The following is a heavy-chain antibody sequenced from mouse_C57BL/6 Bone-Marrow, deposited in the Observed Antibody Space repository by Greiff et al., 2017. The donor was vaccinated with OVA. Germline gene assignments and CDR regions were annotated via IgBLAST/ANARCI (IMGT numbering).Heavy chain of an antibody. CDR2: ISYDGSN. D-gene: IGHD3-1*01. J-gene: IGHJ4*01. Sequence: EVQLQQSGPGLVKPSQSLSLTCSVTGYSITSGYYWNWIRQFPGNKLEWMGYISYDGSNNYNPSLKNRISITRDTSKNQFFLKLNSVTTEDTATYYCARPSLSGAMDYWGQGTSVTVSS. CDR3: ARPSLSGAMDY. CDR1: GYSITSGYY. V-gene: IGHV3-6*01.